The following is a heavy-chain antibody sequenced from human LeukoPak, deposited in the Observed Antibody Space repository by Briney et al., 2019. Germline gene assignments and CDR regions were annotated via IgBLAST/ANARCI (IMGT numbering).Heavy chain of an antibody. CDR2: IYSGGST. CDR3: ARDSGYGDYGDAFDI. D-gene: IGHD4-17*01. J-gene: IGHJ3*02. CDR1: GFTVSSNY. V-gene: IGHV3-53*01. Sequence: GGSLRLSCAASGFTVSSNYMSWVRQAPGKGLEWVSVIYSGGSTYYADSVKGRFTISRDNAKNSLYLQMNSLRAEDTALYYCARDSGYGDYGDAFDIWGQGTMVTVSS.